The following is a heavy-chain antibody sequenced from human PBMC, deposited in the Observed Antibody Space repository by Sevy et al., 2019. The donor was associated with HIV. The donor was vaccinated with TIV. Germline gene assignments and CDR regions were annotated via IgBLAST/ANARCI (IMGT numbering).Heavy chain of an antibody. Sequence: GGSLRLSCVASGFTFTNYNMNWVRQAPGKGLEWVAVISYDGSNKYYADSVKGRFTISRDNSKNTLYLQMNSLRAEDTAVYYCAKDYLTAMVRGVTPALYYYYGMDVWGQGTTVTVSS. CDR1: GFTFTNYN. D-gene: IGHD3-10*01. V-gene: IGHV3-30*18. CDR2: ISYDGSNK. CDR3: AKDYLTAMVRGVTPALYYYYGMDV. J-gene: IGHJ6*02.